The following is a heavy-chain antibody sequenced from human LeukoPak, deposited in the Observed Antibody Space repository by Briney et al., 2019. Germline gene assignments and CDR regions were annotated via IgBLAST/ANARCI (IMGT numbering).Heavy chain of an antibody. CDR1: GFTFSSFA. Sequence: GGSLRLSCAASGFTFSSFALHWVRQAPGKGLEYVSGISNTGVSSYYADSVTGRFTISRDNSKNTLYLQMGSLRAEDTAIYYCVKDDSYYYDSGIYPYWGQGTLVTVSS. V-gene: IGHV3-64D*06. J-gene: IGHJ4*02. D-gene: IGHD3-10*01. CDR3: VKDDSYYYDSGIYPY. CDR2: ISNTGVSS.